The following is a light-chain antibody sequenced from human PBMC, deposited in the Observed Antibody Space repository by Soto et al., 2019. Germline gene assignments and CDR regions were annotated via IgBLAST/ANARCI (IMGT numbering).Light chain of an antibody. J-gene: IGKJ5*01. CDR2: DAS. CDR1: QSVSSY. Sequence: EIVLTQSPATLSLSPGERATLSCRASQSVSSYLAWYQQKPGQAPRLLIYDASKRATGIPARFSGSGSGTDFTLTISSIEPGDFAVYYCQQRSSWPRAFGQGTRLEIK. CDR3: QQRSSWPRA. V-gene: IGKV3-11*01.